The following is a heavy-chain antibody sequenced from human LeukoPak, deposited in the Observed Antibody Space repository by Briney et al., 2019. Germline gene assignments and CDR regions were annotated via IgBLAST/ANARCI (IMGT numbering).Heavy chain of an antibody. V-gene: IGHV1-2*02. D-gene: IGHD6-13*01. J-gene: IGHJ3*02. CDR3: AKDTGYGSSWGAFDI. CDR1: GYTFTGYY. CDR2: INPNSGGT. Sequence: ASVKVSCKASGYTFTGYYMHWVRQAPGQGLEWMGWINPNSGGTNYAQKFQGRVTMTRDTSISTAYMELSRLRSDDTAVYYCAKDTGYGSSWGAFDIWGQGTMVTVSS.